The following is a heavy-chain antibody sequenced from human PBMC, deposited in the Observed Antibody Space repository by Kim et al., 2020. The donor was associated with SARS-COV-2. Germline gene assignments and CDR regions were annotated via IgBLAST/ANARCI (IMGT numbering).Heavy chain of an antibody. CDR2: IYSGGST. CDR1: GFTVSSNY. CDR3: ARVKREQQLVGGGSYYYYYYGMDV. Sequence: GGSLRLSCAASGFTVSSNYMSWVRQAPGKGLEWVSVIYSGGSTYYADSVKGRFTISRDNSKNTLYLQMNSLRAEDTAVYYCARVKREQQLVGGGSYYYYYYGMDVWGQGTTVTVSS. J-gene: IGHJ6*02. D-gene: IGHD6-13*01. V-gene: IGHV3-53*01.